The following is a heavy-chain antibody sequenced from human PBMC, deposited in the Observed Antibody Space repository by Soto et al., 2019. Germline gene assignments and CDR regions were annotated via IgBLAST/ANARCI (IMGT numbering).Heavy chain of an antibody. D-gene: IGHD6-13*01. CDR3: ASHSSSWYWEGYYYYGMDV. V-gene: IGHV3-21*01. Sequence: PGGSLRLSCAASGFTSSSYSMNWVRQAPGKGLEWVSSISSSSSYIYYADSVKGRFTISRDNAKNSLYLQMNSLRAEDTAVYYCASHSSSWYWEGYYYYGMDVWGQGTTVTVSS. J-gene: IGHJ6*02. CDR1: GFTSSSYS. CDR2: ISSSSSYI.